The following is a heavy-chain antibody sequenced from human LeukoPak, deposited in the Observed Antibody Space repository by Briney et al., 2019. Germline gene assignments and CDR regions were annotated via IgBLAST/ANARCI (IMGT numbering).Heavy chain of an antibody. CDR1: GFTFSSYS. J-gene: IGHJ4*02. CDR3: ARAGSLDY. CDR2: ISSSSSYI. V-gene: IGHV3-21*01. D-gene: IGHD3-10*01. Sequence: GGSLRLSCAASGFTFSSYSMNWVRQAPGQGLEWVSSISSSSSYIYYEDSVKGRFTISRDNAKNSLYLQRNSLRAEDTAVYYCARAGSLDYWGQGTLVTVSS.